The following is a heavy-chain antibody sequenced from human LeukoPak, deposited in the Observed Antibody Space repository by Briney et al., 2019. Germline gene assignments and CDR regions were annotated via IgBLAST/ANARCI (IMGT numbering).Heavy chain of an antibody. CDR1: GFTFDDYA. D-gene: IGHD6-13*01. CDR2: ISWNSGSI. Sequence: PGRSLRLSCAASGFTFDDYAMHWVRQAPGKGLEWVSGISWNSGSIGYADSVKGRFTISRDNSKNTLYLQMNSLRAEDTAMYYCAKDGKWAAAGMYYFDYWGQGTLVTVSS. CDR3: AKDGKWAAAGMYYFDY. V-gene: IGHV3-9*01. J-gene: IGHJ4*02.